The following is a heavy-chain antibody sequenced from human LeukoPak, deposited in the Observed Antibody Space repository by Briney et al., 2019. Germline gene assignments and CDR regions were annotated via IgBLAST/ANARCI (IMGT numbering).Heavy chain of an antibody. Sequence: PGGSLRLSCAASGFTFSSYSMNWVRQAPGKGLEWVSSISSSSSYIYYADSVKGRFTISRDNAKNSLYLQMNSLRAEDTAVYYCARATFYDILTGYPDYYYYYYMDVWGKGTTVTISS. CDR3: ARATFYDILTGYPDYYYYYYMDV. CDR2: ISSSSSYI. V-gene: IGHV3-21*01. CDR1: GFTFSSYS. J-gene: IGHJ6*03. D-gene: IGHD3-9*01.